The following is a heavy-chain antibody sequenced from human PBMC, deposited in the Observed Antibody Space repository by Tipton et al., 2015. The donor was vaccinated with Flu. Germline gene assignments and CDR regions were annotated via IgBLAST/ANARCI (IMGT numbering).Heavy chain of an antibody. CDR3: ASLKNYGDYGFDN. J-gene: IGHJ4*02. Sequence: TLSLTCSVSGDSIGSRYFWGWIRQPPGKGLEWIGNIGHTGNTYHNPSLKSRVTISADSSNSQLSLKVRSVTAADTAVYYCASLKNYGDYGFDNWGQGILVTVSS. CDR2: IGHTGNT. D-gene: IGHD4-17*01. V-gene: IGHV4-38-2*01. CDR1: GDSIGSRYF.